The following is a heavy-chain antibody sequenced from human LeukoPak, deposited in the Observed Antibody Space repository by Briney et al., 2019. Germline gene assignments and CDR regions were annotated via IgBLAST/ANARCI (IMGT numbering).Heavy chain of an antibody. Sequence: PGGSLRLSCTASGFTFRKYIMTWARQAPGKGLEWVSSIGDGGDVTFYADSVKGRFRISRDDSKNTLYLQMNSLRVEDAGVYYCANWGGTETTGTIWYDPLDYWSQGGQVTVSS. D-gene: IGHD2-2*01. CDR3: ANWGGTETTGTIWYDPLDY. J-gene: IGHJ4*02. CDR1: GFTFRKYI. CDR2: IGDGGDVT. V-gene: IGHV3-23*01.